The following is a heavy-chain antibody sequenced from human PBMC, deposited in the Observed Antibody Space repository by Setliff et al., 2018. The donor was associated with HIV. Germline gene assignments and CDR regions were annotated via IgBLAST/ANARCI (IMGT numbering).Heavy chain of an antibody. Sequence: WASVKVSCKASGYIFSTFGITWVRQAPGQGPEWMGWISGSNDNTNYADSVKGRFTISRDNSKNTVYLQMNSLRAEDTAVYYCAKTSNTGYLFCSDYWGQGTLVTVSS. CDR1: GYIFSTFG. CDR3: AKTSNTGYLFCSDY. V-gene: IGHV1-18*01. D-gene: IGHD3-9*01. J-gene: IGHJ4*02. CDR2: ISGSNDNT.